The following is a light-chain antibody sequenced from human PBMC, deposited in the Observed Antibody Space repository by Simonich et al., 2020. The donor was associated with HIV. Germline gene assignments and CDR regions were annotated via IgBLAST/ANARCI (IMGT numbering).Light chain of an antibody. CDR3: QQCGSSPST. J-gene: IGKJ2*01. Sequence: EIVLPQSPATLSLSPGERATLSCGASQRVSSIYLAWYQQQPGLSPRLLIYDASSRATGIPDRFSGSGSGTDFTLTISRLEPEDFAVYFCQQCGSSPSTFGQGTKLEIK. V-gene: IGKV3D-20*01. CDR1: QRVSSIY. CDR2: DAS.